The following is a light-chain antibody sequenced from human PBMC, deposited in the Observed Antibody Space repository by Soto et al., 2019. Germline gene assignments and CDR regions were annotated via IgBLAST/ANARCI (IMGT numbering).Light chain of an antibody. J-gene: IGKJ1*01. V-gene: IGKV3-20*01. Sequence: EIVLTQSPGTLSLSPGDRATLACRASQSVSSNSLAWYQQKCGQAPKLLIYGASIRATGIPDRFSGSGSGTDFTLTISRLKPEDFAVYYCPQYGSSPRTFGQGTRVEIK. CDR1: QSVSSNS. CDR3: PQYGSSPRT. CDR2: GAS.